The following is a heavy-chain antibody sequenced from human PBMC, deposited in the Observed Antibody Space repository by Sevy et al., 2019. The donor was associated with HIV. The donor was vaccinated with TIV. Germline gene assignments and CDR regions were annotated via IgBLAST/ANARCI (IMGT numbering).Heavy chain of an antibody. Sequence: SETLSLTCAVYGGSFSGYYWSWIRQPPGKGLEWIGEINHSGSTNYNPSLKSRVTISVDTSKNQFSLKLSSVTAADTAVYYCARGLEPNYDMFTGYIAYFDYWGQGTLVTVSS. CDR1: GGSFSGYY. D-gene: IGHD3-9*01. J-gene: IGHJ4*02. CDR2: INHSGST. V-gene: IGHV4-34*01. CDR3: ARGLEPNYDMFTGYIAYFDY.